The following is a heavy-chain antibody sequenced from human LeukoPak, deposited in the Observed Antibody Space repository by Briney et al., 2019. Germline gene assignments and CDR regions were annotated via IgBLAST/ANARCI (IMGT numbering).Heavy chain of an antibody. CDR1: GFTFSSYS. CDR2: ISSSSSYI. Sequence: NAGGSLRLSCAASGFTFSSYSMNWVRQAPGKGLEWVSSISSSSSYIYYADSVKGRFTISRDNAKNSLYLQMNSLRAEDTAVYYCARDVGGSYHFDYWGQGTLVTVSS. D-gene: IGHD1-26*01. J-gene: IGHJ4*02. CDR3: ARDVGGSYHFDY. V-gene: IGHV3-21*01.